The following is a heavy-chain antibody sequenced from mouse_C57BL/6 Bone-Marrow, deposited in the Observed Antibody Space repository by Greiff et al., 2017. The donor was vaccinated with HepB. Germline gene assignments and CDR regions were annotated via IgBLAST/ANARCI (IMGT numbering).Heavy chain of an antibody. V-gene: IGHV5-4*01. J-gene: IGHJ2*01. CDR2: ISDGGSYT. CDR1: GFTFSSYA. CDR3: ARDRGLYYFDY. Sequence: EVQLVESGGGLVKPGGSLKLSCAASGFTFSSYAMSWVRQTPEKRLERVATISDGGSYTYYPDNVKGRFTLSRDNAKNNLYLQMSHLKSEDTALYCGARDRGLYYFDYWGQGTTLTVSS.